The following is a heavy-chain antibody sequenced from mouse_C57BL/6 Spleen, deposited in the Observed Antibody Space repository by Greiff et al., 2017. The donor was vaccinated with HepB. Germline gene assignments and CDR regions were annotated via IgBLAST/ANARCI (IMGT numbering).Heavy chain of an antibody. CDR1: GFTFSDYG. Sequence: VQLKESGGGLVKPGGSLKLSCAASGFTFSDYGMHWVRQAPEKGLEWVAYISSGSSTIYYADTVKGRFTISRDNAKNTLFLQMTSLRSEDTAMYYCARGLGLKDYFDYWGQGTTLTVSS. D-gene: IGHD4-1*01. V-gene: IGHV5-17*01. CDR3: ARGLGLKDYFDY. CDR2: ISSGSSTI. J-gene: IGHJ2*01.